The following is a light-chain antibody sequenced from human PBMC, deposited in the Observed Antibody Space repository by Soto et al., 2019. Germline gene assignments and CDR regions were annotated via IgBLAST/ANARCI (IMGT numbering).Light chain of an antibody. CDR2: SAS. Sequence: EIVMTQSPATLPVSPGESATLSCRARQSIASNFAWYQQKPGQAPRLLIHSASARASGIPPRFSGSGSGTEFTLTLSSLQSEDFAVYYCQQHNHWPSFGQRNHLQIK. V-gene: IGKV3-15*01. J-gene: IGKJ2*01. CDR1: QSIASN. CDR3: QQHNHWPS.